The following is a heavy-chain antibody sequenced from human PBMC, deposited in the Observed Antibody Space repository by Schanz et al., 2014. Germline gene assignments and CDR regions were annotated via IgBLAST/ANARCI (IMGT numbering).Heavy chain of an antibody. CDR3: ARDEGKDGYNLAFDV. CDR2: ISRSSSTI. D-gene: IGHD5-12*01. V-gene: IGHV3-48*02. J-gene: IGHJ3*01. CDR1: GFTFSTYS. Sequence: EVQLVESGGGLVQPGGSLRLSCAASGFTFSTYSMNWVRQAPGKGLEWVSYISRSSSTIYYADSVKGRFTISRDNAKNSLYLQMNSLRDEDTAVYYCARDEGKDGYNLAFDVWGQGTLVTVSS.